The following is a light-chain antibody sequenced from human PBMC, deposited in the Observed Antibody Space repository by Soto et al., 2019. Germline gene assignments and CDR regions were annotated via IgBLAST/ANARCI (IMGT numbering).Light chain of an antibody. J-gene: IGKJ4*01. CDR3: QQYRSSPPLT. V-gene: IGKV3-20*01. CDR1: QSVSNNY. Sequence: EIVLTQSPGTLSLSPGKRATSSSGPVQSVSNNYLAWYQQKPGQAPRLLIYGASSRATGIPDRFSGSGSGTDFTLTISRLEPEDFAVYYCQQYRSSPPLTFGGGTKVDIK. CDR2: GAS.